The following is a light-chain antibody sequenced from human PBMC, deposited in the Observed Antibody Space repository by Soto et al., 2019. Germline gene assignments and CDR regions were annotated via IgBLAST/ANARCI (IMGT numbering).Light chain of an antibody. CDR1: SSDVGGYNY. Sequence: QSALTQPPSASGSPGQSVTISCTGTSSDVGGYNYVSWYQQHPVKAPKLMIYELTKRPSGVPDRFSGAKSGNTAYLTASGLYSEDEAEDCCSSYAASNSFILGGRTNLTVL. CDR2: ELT. CDR3: SSYAASNSFI. V-gene: IGLV2-8*01. J-gene: IGLJ2*01.